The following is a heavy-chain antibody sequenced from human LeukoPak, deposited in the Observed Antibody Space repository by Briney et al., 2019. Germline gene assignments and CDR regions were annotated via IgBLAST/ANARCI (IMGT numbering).Heavy chain of an antibody. CDR1: GYTFTAYY. J-gene: IGHJ4*02. D-gene: IGHD2-8*01. V-gene: IGHV1-8*02. CDR3: GRGRGNGRPENYFDY. CDR2: MNPNSANT. Sequence: ASVKVSCKASGYTFTAYYIHWVRQATGQGLEWMGWMNPNSANTGYAQKFQGRVTMTRNTSISTAYMELSSLRSEDTAVYYCGRGRGNGRPENYFDYWGQGTLVTVSS.